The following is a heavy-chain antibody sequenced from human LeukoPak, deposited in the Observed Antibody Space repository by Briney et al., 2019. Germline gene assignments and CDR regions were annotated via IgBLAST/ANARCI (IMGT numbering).Heavy chain of an antibody. J-gene: IGHJ4*02. CDR1: GGSISSGDYY. CDR2: IYYSGST. D-gene: IGHD3-22*01. Sequence: SETLSLTCTVSGGSISSGDYYWSWIRQPPGKGLEWIGYIYYSGSTYYNPALKSRVTISVDTSKNQFSLKLSSVPETRKHVYNRLGVKYRGYDRLYYFYYRGEGSMVPLSS. V-gene: IGHV4-30-4*02. CDR3: LGVKYRGYDRLYYFYY.